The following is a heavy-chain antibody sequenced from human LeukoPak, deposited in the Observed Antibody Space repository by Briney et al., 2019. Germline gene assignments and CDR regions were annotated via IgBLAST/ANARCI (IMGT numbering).Heavy chain of an antibody. V-gene: IGHV3-23*01. D-gene: IGHD1-1*01. CDR3: AKERLTTTAFDY. J-gene: IGHJ4*02. CDR2: ISGSGGST. CDR1: GFTFSTYA. Sequence: PGGSLRLSCAASGFTFSTYAVSWICQAPGRGLEWVSIISGSGGSTYYADSVKGRFTISRDNSKNTLYLQMNSLRAEDTAVYYCAKERLTTTAFDYWVQGTLVTVSS.